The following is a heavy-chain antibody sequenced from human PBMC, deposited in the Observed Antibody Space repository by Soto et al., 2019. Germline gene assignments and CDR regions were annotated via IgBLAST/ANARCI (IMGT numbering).Heavy chain of an antibody. CDR3: ARGRSGIYYFDY. Sequence: PGGAVRLSCEASGWTFSSYAMHWYRQAPGKGLEYFSAISSNGGSTYYANSVKCRFSISIDNSKNTLYLQMGSLRAEVMAVYYCARGRSGIYYFDYWGQGTLVTVSS. J-gene: IGHJ4*02. CDR2: ISSNGGST. D-gene: IGHD1-26*01. CDR1: GWTFSSYA. V-gene: IGHV3-64*01.